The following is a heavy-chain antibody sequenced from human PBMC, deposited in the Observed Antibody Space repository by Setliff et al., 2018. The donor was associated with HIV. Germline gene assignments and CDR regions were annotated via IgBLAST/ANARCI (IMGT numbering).Heavy chain of an antibody. V-gene: IGHV1-69*10. D-gene: IGHD2-15*01. CDR1: GYTFTSYD. J-gene: IGHJ4*02. CDR3: ARPTNGYCRSGTCYVGVHKIPDGYYSDY. Sequence: ASVKVSCKASGYTFTSYDINWVRQAPGQGLEWMGGIIPILGIANYAQRFQGRLTITADESTRTAYMELSSLTSEDTAVYYCARPTNGYCRSGTCYVGVHKIPDGYYSDYWGQGTLVTVSS. CDR2: IIPILGIA.